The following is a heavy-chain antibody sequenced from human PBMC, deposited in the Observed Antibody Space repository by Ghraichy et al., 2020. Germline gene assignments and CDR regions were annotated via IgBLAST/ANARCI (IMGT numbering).Heavy chain of an antibody. J-gene: IGHJ5*02. Sequence: ASVKVSCKASGNTFTSYDINWVRQATGQGLEWMGWMNPNSGNTGYAQKFQGRVTMTRNTSISTAYMELSSLRSEDTAVYYCARASACRSTRCTSYWFDPWGQGTLVTVSS. D-gene: IGHD2-2*01. V-gene: IGHV1-8*01. CDR2: MNPNSGNT. CDR3: ARASACRSTRCTSYWFDP. CDR1: GNTFTSYD.